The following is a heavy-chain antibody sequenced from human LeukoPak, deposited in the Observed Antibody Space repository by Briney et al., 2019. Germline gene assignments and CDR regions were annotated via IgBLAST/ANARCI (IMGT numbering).Heavy chain of an antibody. V-gene: IGHV3-23*01. J-gene: IGHJ4*02. CDR1: GFIFNNYA. Sequence: GGSLRLSCAVSGFIFNNYAMSWVRQAPGQGLECVSVISDNGAGTNYADSVKGRFTISRDNSKNTMYLQMNSLRVEDTAVYFCAKGDNNWSRFDYWGQGTLVTVSS. D-gene: IGHD1-1*01. CDR3: AKGDNNWSRFDY. CDR2: ISDNGAGT.